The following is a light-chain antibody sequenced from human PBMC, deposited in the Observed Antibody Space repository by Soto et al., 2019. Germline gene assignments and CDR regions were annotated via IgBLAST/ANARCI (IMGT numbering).Light chain of an antibody. J-gene: IGKJ3*01. CDR3: QQYGTSPFT. V-gene: IGKV3-20*01. CDR2: VAS. Sequence: EIVLTQSPGTLSLSPRERATLSCRASQSVRSKYLAWYQQKPGQAPRLLIYVASSSATGIPDRFSGGGSGTDFTLTISRLEPEDFAVYYCQQYGTSPFTFGPGTKVDI. CDR1: QSVRSKY.